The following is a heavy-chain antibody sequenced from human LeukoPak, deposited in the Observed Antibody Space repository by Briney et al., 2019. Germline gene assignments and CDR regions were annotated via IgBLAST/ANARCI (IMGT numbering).Heavy chain of an antibody. D-gene: IGHD3-10*01. Sequence: PSETLSLTCTVSGGSISSYYWSWIRQPPGKGLEWIGYIYYSGSTNYNPSLKSRVTISVDTSKNQFSLKLSSVTAADTAVYYCARGNYGSGSYYNNEYYYYMDVWGKGTTVTISS. CDR1: GGSISSYY. CDR2: IYYSGST. J-gene: IGHJ6*03. V-gene: IGHV4-59*01. CDR3: ARGNYGSGSYYNNEYYYYMDV.